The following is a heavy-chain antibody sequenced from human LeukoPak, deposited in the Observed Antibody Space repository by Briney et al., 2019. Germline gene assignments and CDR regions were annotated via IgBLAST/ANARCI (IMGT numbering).Heavy chain of an antibody. CDR3: ARGHYGLDV. Sequence: PGGSLRLSCAASGFTFSSWWMSWVRQAPGKGLEWVAHINQDGSERDYVDSAKGRFTISRDNAKNSLYVQMNSLRAEDTAVYYCARGHYGLDVWGKGTTVTVSS. CDR2: INQDGSER. CDR1: GFTFSSWW. V-gene: IGHV3-7*03. J-gene: IGHJ6*04.